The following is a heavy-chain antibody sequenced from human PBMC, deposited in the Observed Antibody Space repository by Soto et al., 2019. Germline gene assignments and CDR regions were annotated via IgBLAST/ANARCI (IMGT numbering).Heavy chain of an antibody. CDR2: IKQDGSEK. J-gene: IGHJ6*03. V-gene: IGHV3-7*01. CDR1: GFTFSSYW. D-gene: IGHD6-19*01. CDR3: ARKETAGYSSGWYYYYYMDV. Sequence: PGGSLRLSCAASGFTFSSYWMSGGRQAPGKGLEVVANIKQDGSEKYYVDSVKGRFTISRDNAKNSLYLQMNSLRAEDTAVYYCARKETAGYSSGWYYYYYMDVWGKGTTVTVSS.